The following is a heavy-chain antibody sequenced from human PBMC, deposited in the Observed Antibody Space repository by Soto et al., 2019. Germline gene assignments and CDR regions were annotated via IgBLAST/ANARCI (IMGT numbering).Heavy chain of an antibody. Sequence: VSVKVSCKASGYTFTTYAMHWVRQAPGQGLEWMAWINAGNGNTRYSPKFQGRVTISRDTSASTAYMELRSLRSEDTAVYYCARGKGMEQNYYYQGMDVWGKGPTVTVSS. J-gene: IGHJ6*04. V-gene: IGHV1-3*01. CDR2: INAGNGNT. CDR3: ARGKGMEQNYYYQGMDV. CDR1: GYTFTTYA. D-gene: IGHD1-1*01.